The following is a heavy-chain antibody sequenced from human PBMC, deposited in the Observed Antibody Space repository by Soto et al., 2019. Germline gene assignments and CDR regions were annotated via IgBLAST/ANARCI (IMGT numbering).Heavy chain of an antibody. CDR3: ARVAAAGKIDY. J-gene: IGHJ4*02. V-gene: IGHV3-11*01. CDR2: ISSSGSTI. D-gene: IGHD6-13*01. CDR1: GFTFSDYY. Sequence: QVQLVESGGGLVKPGGSLRLSCAASGFTFSDYYMSWIRQAPXKGLEWVSYISSSGSTIYYADSVKGRFTISRDNAKNXXYXXXXXXXAEXXAVYYCARVAAAGKIDYWGQGTLVTVSS.